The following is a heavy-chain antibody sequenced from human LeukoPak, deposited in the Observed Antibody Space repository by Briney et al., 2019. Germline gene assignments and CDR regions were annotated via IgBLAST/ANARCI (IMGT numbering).Heavy chain of an antibody. J-gene: IGHJ6*03. Sequence: PGGSLRLSCAASGFTFSDYYMSWIRQAPGKGLEWVSYISSSGSTIYYADSVKGRFTIPRDNAKNSLYLQIHSLRAVDTAVYYCARGPGYKYDMDYYYYYYMDVWGTGTTVTVSS. CDR2: ISSSGSTI. D-gene: IGHD5-24*01. CDR3: ARGPGYKYDMDYYYYYYMDV. V-gene: IGHV3-11*04. CDR1: GFTFSDYY.